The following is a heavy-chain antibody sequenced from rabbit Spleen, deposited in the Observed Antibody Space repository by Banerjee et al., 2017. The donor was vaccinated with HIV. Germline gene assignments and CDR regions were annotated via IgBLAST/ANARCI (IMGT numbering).Heavy chain of an antibody. V-gene: IGHV1S40*01. Sequence: QSLEESGGDLVKPGASLTLTCTASGFSFSSSDYMCWVRQAPGKGLEWISCIAGSSSGFTYSATWAKGRFTITKTSSTVDLKMTSLTAADTATYFCLRDPYGAYGPFYFKLWGPGTLVTVS. CDR3: LRDPYGAYGPFYFKL. CDR1: GFSFSSSDY. D-gene: IGHD2-1*01. CDR2: IAGSSSGFT. J-gene: IGHJ4*01.